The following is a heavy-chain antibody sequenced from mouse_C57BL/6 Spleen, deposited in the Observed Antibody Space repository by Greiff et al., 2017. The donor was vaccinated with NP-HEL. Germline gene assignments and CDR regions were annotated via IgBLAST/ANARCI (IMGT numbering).Heavy chain of an antibody. CDR1: GYTFTSYW. CDR3: AIFTTVVADY. J-gene: IGHJ2*01. V-gene: IGHV1-64*01. Sequence: QVQLQQPGAELVKPGASVKLSCKASGYTFTSYWLHWVKQRPGHGLEWIGMIHPNSGSTNYNEKFKSKATLTVDKSSSTAYMQLSSLTSEDSAVYYCAIFTTVVADYWGQGTTLTVSS. CDR2: IHPNSGST. D-gene: IGHD1-1*01.